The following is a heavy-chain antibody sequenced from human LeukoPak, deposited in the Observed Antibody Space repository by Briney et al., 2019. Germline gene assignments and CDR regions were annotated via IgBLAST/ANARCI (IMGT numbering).Heavy chain of an antibody. V-gene: IGHV4-30-4*08. CDR1: GGSISSSSYY. D-gene: IGHD6-6*01. J-gene: IGHJ6*03. CDR3: AREYQGEAYYYYYMDV. CDR2: IYYSGST. Sequence: PSETLSLTCTVSGGSISSSSYYWGWIRQPPGKGLEWIGYIYYSGSTYYNPSLKSRVTISVDTSKNQFSLKLSSVTAADTAVYYCAREYQGEAYYYYYMDVWGKGTTVTVSS.